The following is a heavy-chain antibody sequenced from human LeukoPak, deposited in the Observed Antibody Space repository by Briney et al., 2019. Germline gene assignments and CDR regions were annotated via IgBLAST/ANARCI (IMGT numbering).Heavy chain of an antibody. J-gene: IGHJ5*02. CDR3: AHAITMVRGVSPNWFDP. V-gene: IGHV2-5*02. D-gene: IGHD3-10*01. Sequence: SGPTLVKPTQTLTLTCTFSGFSLSTSGVGVGWIRQPPGKALEWLALIYWDDDKRYSPSLKSRLTITKDTSKNQVVLTMTNMDPVDTATYYCAHAITMVRGVSPNWFDPWGQGTLVTVSS. CDR2: IYWDDDK. CDR1: GFSLSTSGVG.